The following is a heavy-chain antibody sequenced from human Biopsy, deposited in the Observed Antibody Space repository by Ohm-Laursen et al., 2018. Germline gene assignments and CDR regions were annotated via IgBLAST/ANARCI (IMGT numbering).Heavy chain of an antibody. D-gene: IGHD3-3*01. J-gene: IGHJ4*02. CDR3: AKGITVYGVVLPYYFDD. Sequence: SDTLSLTCTVSGASLSSHYWSWIRQPPGKGLEWLGYFSGSGNTYYNPSLKSRVTISVDPSKNQFSLKLNAVTAADTAVYYCAKGITVYGVVLPYYFDDWGQGTLVTVSS. CDR2: FSGSGNT. CDR1: GASLSSHY. V-gene: IGHV4-59*11.